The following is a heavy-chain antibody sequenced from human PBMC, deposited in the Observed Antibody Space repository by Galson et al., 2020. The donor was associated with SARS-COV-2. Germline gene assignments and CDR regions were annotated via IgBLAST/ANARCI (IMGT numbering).Heavy chain of an antibody. CDR1: GFTFSSYG. V-gene: IGHV3-33*01. Sequence: GESLKISCAASGFTFSSYGMHWVRQAPGKGLEWVAVIWYDGSNKYYADSVKGRFTISRDNSKNTLYLQMNSLRAEDTAVYYCARESEIAVAGTALDYWGQGTLVTVSS. J-gene: IGHJ4*02. CDR2: IWYDGSNK. D-gene: IGHD6-19*01. CDR3: ARESEIAVAGTALDY.